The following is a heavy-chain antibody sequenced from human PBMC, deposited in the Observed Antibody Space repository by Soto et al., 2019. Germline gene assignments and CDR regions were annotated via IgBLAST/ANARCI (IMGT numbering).Heavy chain of an antibody. Sequence: EVQLLESGGGLVQPGGSLRLSCAASGFTFSSYAMSWVRQAPGKGLEWVSAISGSGGSKYYADSVKGRFTITRDNSKNTLYLQMNSLRAEDTAVYYCAKGRGWYGEADYWGQGTLVTVSS. D-gene: IGHD6-19*01. CDR1: GFTFSSYA. V-gene: IGHV3-23*01. J-gene: IGHJ4*02. CDR3: AKGRGWYGEADY. CDR2: ISGSGGSK.